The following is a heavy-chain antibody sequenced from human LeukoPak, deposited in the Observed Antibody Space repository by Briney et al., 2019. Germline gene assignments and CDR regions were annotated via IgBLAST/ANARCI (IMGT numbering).Heavy chain of an antibody. Sequence: PSQTLSLTCTVSGGSISSGSYYWSWIRQPAGKGLEWIGRIYTSGSTNYNPSPKSRVTISVDTSKNQFSLKLSSVTAADTAVYYCASPVGGSGAFDIWGQGTMVTVSS. D-gene: IGHD2-15*01. CDR1: GGSISSGSYY. CDR3: ASPVGGSGAFDI. CDR2: IYTSGST. V-gene: IGHV4-61*02. J-gene: IGHJ3*02.